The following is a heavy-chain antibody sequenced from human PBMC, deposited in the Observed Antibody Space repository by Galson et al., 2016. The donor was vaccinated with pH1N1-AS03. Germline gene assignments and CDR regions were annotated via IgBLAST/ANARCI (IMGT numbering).Heavy chain of an antibody. CDR3: ARDPDSVAGTSLDWYFDL. V-gene: IGHV3-30*02. CDR1: GFTSSSYG. CDR2: IRYDGSNK. Sequence: SLRLSCAASGFTSSSYGMHWVRQAPGKGLEWVAFIRYDGSNKYYADSVKGRFTISRDNSKNTLYLQMSSLRAEDTAVYYCARDPDSVAGTSLDWYFDLWGRGTLVTVSS. J-gene: IGHJ2*01. D-gene: IGHD6-19*01.